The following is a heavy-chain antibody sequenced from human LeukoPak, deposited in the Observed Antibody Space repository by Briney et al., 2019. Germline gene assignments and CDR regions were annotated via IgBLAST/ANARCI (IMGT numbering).Heavy chain of an antibody. CDR3: ARSVKGEVVTVGTFDY. Sequence: PGGSLGLSCAASGFTFSSYSMNWVRQAPGKGLEWVSSISSSSSYIYYADSVKGRFTISRDNAKNSLYLQMNSLRAEDTAVYYCARSVKGEVVTVGTFDYWGQGTLVTVS. CDR1: GFTFSSYS. CDR2: ISSSSSYI. D-gene: IGHD3-22*01. V-gene: IGHV3-21*01. J-gene: IGHJ4*02.